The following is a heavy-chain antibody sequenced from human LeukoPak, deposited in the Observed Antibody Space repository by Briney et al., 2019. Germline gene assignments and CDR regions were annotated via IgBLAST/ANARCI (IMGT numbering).Heavy chain of an antibody. CDR1: GYTFTMYG. CDR2: ISAYNDNT. Sequence: ASVKVSCKASGYTFTMYGITWVRQDPGQGLEWMGWISAYNDNTNYAQNLQGRVTMTTDTSTSTAYMELRSLRSDDTAVYYCARDPGAMVVGYYYYMDVWGKGTTVTVSS. D-gene: IGHD5-18*01. V-gene: IGHV1-18*01. J-gene: IGHJ6*03. CDR3: ARDPGAMVVGYYYYMDV.